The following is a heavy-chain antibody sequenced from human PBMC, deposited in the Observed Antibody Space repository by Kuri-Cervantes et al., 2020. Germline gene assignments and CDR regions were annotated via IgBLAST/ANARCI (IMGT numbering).Heavy chain of an antibody. J-gene: IGHJ4*02. CDR1: GFTFSNAW. V-gene: IGHV3-74*01. Sequence: GGSLRLSCAASGFTFSNAWMNWVRQAPGKGLVWVSRINSDGSSTSYADSVKGRFTISRDNAKNSLYLQMNSLRDEDTAVYYCARGAYGSGRHVDYWGQGTLVTVSS. CDR2: INSDGSST. CDR3: ARGAYGSGRHVDY. D-gene: IGHD3-10*01.